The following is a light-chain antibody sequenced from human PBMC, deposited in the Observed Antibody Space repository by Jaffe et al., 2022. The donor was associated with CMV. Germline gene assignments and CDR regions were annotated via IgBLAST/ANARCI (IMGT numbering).Light chain of an antibody. Sequence: QSALTQPASVSGSPGQSITISCTGTSSDVGGYNYVSWYQQHPGKAPTLLIYDVSNRPSGVSNRFSGSKSGNTASLTISGLQAEDEADYFCGSYRSSTTLVFGGGTRLTVL. CDR1: SSDVGGYNY. V-gene: IGLV2-14*03. J-gene: IGLJ2*01. CDR2: DVS. CDR3: GSYRSSTTLV.